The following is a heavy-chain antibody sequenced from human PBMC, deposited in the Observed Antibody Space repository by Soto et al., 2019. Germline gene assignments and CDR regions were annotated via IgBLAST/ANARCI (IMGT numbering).Heavy chain of an antibody. D-gene: IGHD4-17*01. CDR2: ISYDGTNK. CDR3: AKDWTVTLDY. Sequence: QVQLVESGGGVVQPGRSLRLSCAASGFTFSSYGMHWVRQAPGKGLEWVALISYDGTNKYYADSVKGRFTISRDNSKNTLSLQMNSLRPEDTAVYYCAKDWTVTLDYWGQGTLVTVCS. V-gene: IGHV3-30*18. J-gene: IGHJ4*02. CDR1: GFTFSSYG.